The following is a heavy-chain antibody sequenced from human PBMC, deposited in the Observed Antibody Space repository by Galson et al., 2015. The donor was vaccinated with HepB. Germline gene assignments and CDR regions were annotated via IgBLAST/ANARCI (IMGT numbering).Heavy chain of an antibody. CDR3: ARNTPASGYHGLHY. CDR2: IQYNGFTK. J-gene: IGHJ4*02. V-gene: IGHV3-30*02. D-gene: IGHD6-25*01. CDR1: GFTFSNYG. Sequence: SLRLSCAASGFTFSNYGMHWVRQAPGKGLEWVAYIQYNGFTKYYGDSVTDRFTISRDNSKNTLYLQMNSLRPEDTALYHCARNTPASGYHGLHYGGQGTLVTVSS.